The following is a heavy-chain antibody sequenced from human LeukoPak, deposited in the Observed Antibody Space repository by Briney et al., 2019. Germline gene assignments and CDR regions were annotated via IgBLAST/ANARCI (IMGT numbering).Heavy chain of an antibody. V-gene: IGHV3-30*03. D-gene: IGHD3-16*01. CDR2: ISYDGSQK. CDR1: GFSFSDYG. CDR3: ARDKDGWGIHDF. J-gene: IGHJ4*02. Sequence: GGSLRLSCAASGFSFSDYGLHWVRQAPGKGLELVALISYDGSQKNFADSVKGRFTTSRDNSKFTMYLEMNSLRAEDTAVYFCARDKDGWGIHDFWGRGTLVTVSS.